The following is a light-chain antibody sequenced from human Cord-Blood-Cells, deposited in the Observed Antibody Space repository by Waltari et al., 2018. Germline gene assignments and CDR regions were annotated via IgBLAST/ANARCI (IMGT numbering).Light chain of an antibody. CDR1: QSISSW. Sequence: DIQMTQSPSTLSPSVGDRVTITCRASQSISSWLACYQQKPGKAPKLLIYDASSLESGVPSMCSGGGSGTEFTLTISSLQPDDFATYYCQQYNSYWTFGQGTKLEIK. J-gene: IGKJ2*01. CDR2: DAS. V-gene: IGKV1-5*01. CDR3: QQYNSYWT.